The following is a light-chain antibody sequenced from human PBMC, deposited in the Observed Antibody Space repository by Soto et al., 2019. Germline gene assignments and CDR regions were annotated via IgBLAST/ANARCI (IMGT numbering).Light chain of an antibody. CDR2: GNT. V-gene: IGLV1-40*01. J-gene: IGLJ2*01. CDR3: LSFDSSLSVV. Sequence: QAVVTQSPSVSGAPGQRVTISCTGSSSNIGAGYDVHWYQQLPGRAPKLLIYGNTNRPSGVPDRFSGSKSGTSASLAITGLQAEDEADYYCLSFDSSLSVVFGGGTQLTVL. CDR1: SSNIGAGYD.